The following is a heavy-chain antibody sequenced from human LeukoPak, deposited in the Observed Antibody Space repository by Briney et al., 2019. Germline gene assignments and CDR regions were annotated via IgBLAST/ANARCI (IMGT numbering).Heavy chain of an antibody. J-gene: IGHJ4*02. D-gene: IGHD1-26*01. CDR3: ARGLVGTNLAGSFDY. Sequence: SETLSLTCAVSGASISNYFWSWIRQPAGKGLEWIGRFYSSANTNYNPSLKSRVTMSVDTSKNQFSLMLRSVTAADTAMYYCARGLVGTNLAGSFDYWGQGTLVTVSS. CDR2: FYSSANT. V-gene: IGHV4-4*07. CDR1: GASISNYF.